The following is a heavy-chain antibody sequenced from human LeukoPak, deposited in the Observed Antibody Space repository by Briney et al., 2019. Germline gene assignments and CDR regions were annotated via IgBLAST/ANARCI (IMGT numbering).Heavy chain of an antibody. V-gene: IGHV3-30*01. CDR3: ARLGATRGGNFDY. Sequence: GGSLRLSCAASGFTFSSYAMHWVRQAPGKGLERVAVISYDGSNKYYADSVKGRFTISRDNSKNTLYLQMNSLRAEDTAVYYCARLGATRGGNFDYWGQGTLVTVSS. D-gene: IGHD1-26*01. J-gene: IGHJ4*02. CDR1: GFTFSSYA. CDR2: ISYDGSNK.